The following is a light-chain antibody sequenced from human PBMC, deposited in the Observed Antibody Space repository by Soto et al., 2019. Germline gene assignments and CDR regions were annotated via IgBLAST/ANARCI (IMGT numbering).Light chain of an antibody. Sequence: QSALTQPPSASGSPGQSVTISCIGTSSDVGGYNYVSWYQQHPGKAPKLMISEVSKRPSGVPDRFSGSKSGNTASLTVSGLQTEDEADHYCSSFAGNNNLVFGGGTKLTVL. CDR2: EVS. CDR3: SSFAGNNNLV. V-gene: IGLV2-8*01. J-gene: IGLJ2*01. CDR1: SSDVGGYNY.